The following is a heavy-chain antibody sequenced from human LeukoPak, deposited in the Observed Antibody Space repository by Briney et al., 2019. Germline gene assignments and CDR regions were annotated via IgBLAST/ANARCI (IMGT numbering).Heavy chain of an antibody. CDR3: ARSYYYDYRQIDY. CDR2: IYYSGRT. V-gene: IGHV4-39*01. J-gene: IGHJ4*02. CDR1: GDSISTSSYY. Sequence: PETLSLTCTVSGDSISTSSYYWGWIRQPPGKGLEWLGSIYYSGRTYYNPSLKSRVTISVDTSKNQFSLNLYSVTAADTAVFYCARSYYYDYRQIDYWGQGTLVTVSS. D-gene: IGHD3-22*01.